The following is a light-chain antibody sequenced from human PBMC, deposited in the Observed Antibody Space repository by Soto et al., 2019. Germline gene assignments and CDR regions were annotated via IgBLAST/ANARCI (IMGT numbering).Light chain of an antibody. CDR3: CSYTSSSTYV. V-gene: IGLV2-14*01. J-gene: IGLJ1*01. CDR1: SSDVCGYNY. CDR2: EVS. Sequence: QSALTQPASVSGAPGQSITISCTGTSSDVCGYNYVSWYQQQPGKAPKLLIYEVSDRPSGVSSRFSGSKSGNTASRTISGIQAEDEADYYCCSYTSSSTYVFGVGTKLTV.